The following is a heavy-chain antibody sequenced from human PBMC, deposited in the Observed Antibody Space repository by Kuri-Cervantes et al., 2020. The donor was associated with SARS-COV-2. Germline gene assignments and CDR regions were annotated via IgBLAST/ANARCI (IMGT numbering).Heavy chain of an antibody. CDR2: LNPDTGNT. V-gene: IGHV1-8*02. CDR3: ARDGGDWNPDGLDL. D-gene: IGHD2-21*02. J-gene: IGHJ3*01. Sequence: ASVKVSCKASGYSFSTYDINWVRQAAGQGLEWMGWLNPDTGNTGNAKKFQGRVTMTTDTSINTAYMEVSSLSFEDTAIYYCARDGGDWNPDGLDLWGQGTLVTVSS. CDR1: GYSFSTYD.